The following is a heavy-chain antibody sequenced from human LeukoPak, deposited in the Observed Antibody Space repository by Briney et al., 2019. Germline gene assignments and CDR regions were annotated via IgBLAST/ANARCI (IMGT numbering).Heavy chain of an antibody. Sequence: PGGSLRLSCAASGFTFSGSDMHWVRQASGKGLEWVGRIRSKANTYATAYAASVKGRFTISRDDSKNTAYLQMNSLKTEDTAVYYCTRHAVTTVRYYYYYMDVWGKGTTVTVSS. CDR3: TRHAVTTVRYYYYYMDV. V-gene: IGHV3-73*01. CDR1: GFTFSGSD. J-gene: IGHJ6*03. CDR2: IRSKANTYAT. D-gene: IGHD4-11*01.